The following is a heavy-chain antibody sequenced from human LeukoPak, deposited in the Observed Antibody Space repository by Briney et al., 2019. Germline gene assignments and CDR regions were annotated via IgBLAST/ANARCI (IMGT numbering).Heavy chain of an antibody. CDR2: LWADGTRP. Sequence: PGESLRLSCTASGFALSHYGMHWVRQAPGKGLELVALLWADGTRPSYADSVKGRFTISRDISRNTLYLQMNGLRAEDAAVYYCSSSLFGVSPWGQGTLVIVSS. D-gene: IGHD3-3*01. J-gene: IGHJ4*02. V-gene: IGHV3-33*08. CDR3: SSSLFGVSP. CDR1: GFALSHYG.